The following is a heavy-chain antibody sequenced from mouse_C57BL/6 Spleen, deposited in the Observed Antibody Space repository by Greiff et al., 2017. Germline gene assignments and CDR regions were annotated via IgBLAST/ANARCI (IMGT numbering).Heavy chain of an antibody. CDR1: GYTFTSYW. CDR2: IDPSDSYT. V-gene: IGHV1-50*01. Sequence: QVQLQQPGAELVKPGASVKLSCKASGYTFTSYWMQWVKQRPGQGLEWIGEIDPSDSYTNYNQKFKGKATLTVDTSSSTAYMQLSSLTSEDSAVYYCARGLTFDYWGKGTTLTVSS. CDR3: ARGLTFDY. J-gene: IGHJ2*01. D-gene: IGHD3-1*01.